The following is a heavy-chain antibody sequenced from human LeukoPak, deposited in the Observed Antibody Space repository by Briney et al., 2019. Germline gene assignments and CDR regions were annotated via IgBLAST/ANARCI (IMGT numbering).Heavy chain of an antibody. D-gene: IGHD2-15*01. Sequence: GGSLRLSCAASGFSFITYGMHWVRQAPGKGLEWVAVISYDGSNKYYADSVKGRFTISRDNSKNTLYLQMNSLRAEDTAVYYCAKDLKVVAATPPYYYYGMDVWGQGTTVTVSS. V-gene: IGHV3-30*18. CDR3: AKDLKVVAATPPYYYYGMDV. CDR1: GFSFITYG. J-gene: IGHJ6*02. CDR2: ISYDGSNK.